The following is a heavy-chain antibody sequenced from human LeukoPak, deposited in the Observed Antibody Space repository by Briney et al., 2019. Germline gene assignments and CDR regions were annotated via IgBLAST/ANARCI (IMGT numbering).Heavy chain of an antibody. D-gene: IGHD3-9*01. CDR2: IYYSGST. Sequence: SETLSLTCAVYGGSFSGYHWSWIRQPPGKGLEWIGYIYYSGSTNYNPSLKSRVTISVDTSKNQFSLKLSSVTAADTAVYYCARVMLTGYSNWFDPWGQGTLVTVSS. CDR3: ARVMLTGYSNWFDP. CDR1: GGSFSGYH. V-gene: IGHV4-59*01. J-gene: IGHJ5*02.